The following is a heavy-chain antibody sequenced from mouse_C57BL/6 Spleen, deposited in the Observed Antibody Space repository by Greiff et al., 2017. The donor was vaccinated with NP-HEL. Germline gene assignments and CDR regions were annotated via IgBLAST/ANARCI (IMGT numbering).Heavy chain of an antibody. CDR2: IRKKANGYTT. D-gene: IGHD1-2*01. J-gene: IGHJ4*01. CDR1: GFTFTDYY. CDR3: ARSLPHYAMDY. V-gene: IGHV7-3*01. Sequence: DVMLVESGGGLVQPGGSLSLSCAASGFTFTDYYMSWVRQPPGKALEWLGFIRKKANGYTTEYSASVKGRFTISRDNSQSILYLQMHALSAEDSATYDCARSLPHYAMDYWGQGTSVTVSS.